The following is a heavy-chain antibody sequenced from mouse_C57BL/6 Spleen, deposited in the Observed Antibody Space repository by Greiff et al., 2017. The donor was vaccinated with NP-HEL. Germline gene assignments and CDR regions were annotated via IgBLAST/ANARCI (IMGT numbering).Heavy chain of an antibody. D-gene: IGHD4-1*02. Sequence: EVQLQQSGPELVKPGASVKISCKASGYSFTGYYMNWVKQSPEKSLEWIGEINPSTGGTTYNQKFKAKATLTVDKSSSTAYMQLKSLTSEDSAVYYCARGQLGLDYWGQGTTLTVSS. CDR2: INPSTGGT. CDR3: ARGQLGLDY. V-gene: IGHV1-42*01. CDR1: GYSFTGYY. J-gene: IGHJ2*01.